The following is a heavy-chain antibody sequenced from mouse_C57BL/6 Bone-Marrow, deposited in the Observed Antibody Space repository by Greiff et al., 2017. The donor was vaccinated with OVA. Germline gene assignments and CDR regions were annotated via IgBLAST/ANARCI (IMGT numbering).Heavy chain of an antibody. D-gene: IGHD1-1*01. Sequence: QVQLQQSGPELVKPGASVKISCKASGYAFSSSWMNWVKQRPGKGLEWIGRIYPGDGDTNYNGKFKGKATLTADKSSSTAYMQLSSLTSEDSAVYFCAREDYYGSSYYFDYRGQGTTLTVSS. CDR2: IYPGDGDT. CDR3: AREDYYGSSYYFDY. V-gene: IGHV1-82*01. CDR1: GYAFSSSW. J-gene: IGHJ2*01.